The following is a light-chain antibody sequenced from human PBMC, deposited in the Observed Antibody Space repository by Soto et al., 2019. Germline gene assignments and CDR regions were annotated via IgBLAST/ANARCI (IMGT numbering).Light chain of an antibody. CDR3: SSYTTTNTYV. J-gene: IGLJ1*01. CDR2: GVS. V-gene: IGLV2-14*01. Sequence: QSALTQPASVSGSPGQSITISCTGSSSDVGGYNYVSWYQHHPDKAPTLMIYGVSHRPSGVSNRFSGSKSGNTVSLTISGLQAEDEADYYCSSYTTTNTYVFGTGTKLTVL. CDR1: SSDVGGYNY.